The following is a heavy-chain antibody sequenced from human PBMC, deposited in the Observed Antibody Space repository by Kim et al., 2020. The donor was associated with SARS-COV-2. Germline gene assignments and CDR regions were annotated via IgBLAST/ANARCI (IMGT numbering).Heavy chain of an antibody. CDR2: INAGNGNT. Sequence: ASVKVSCKASGYTFTSYAMHWVRQAPGQRLEWMGWINAGNGNTKYSQKFQGRVTITRDTSASTAYMELSSLRSEDTAVYYCARRGSVVVTAIPLDYGMDVWGQGTTVTVSS. J-gene: IGHJ6*02. V-gene: IGHV1-3*01. CDR1: GYTFTSYA. D-gene: IGHD2-21*02. CDR3: ARRGSVVVTAIPLDYGMDV.